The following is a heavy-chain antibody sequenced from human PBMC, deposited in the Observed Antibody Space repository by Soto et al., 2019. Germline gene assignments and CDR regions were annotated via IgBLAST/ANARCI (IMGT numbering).Heavy chain of an antibody. V-gene: IGHV1-18*04. CDR1: GYTVTSYG. D-gene: IGHD3-22*01. CDR2: ISAYNGNT. Sequence: ASVKVSCKASGYTVTSYGISWVRQAPGQGLEWMGWISAYNGNTNYAQKLQGRVTMTTDTSTSTAYMELRSLRSDDTAVYYCATAAEPYYYDSSGKGGYAFDIWGQGTMVTVSS. J-gene: IGHJ3*02. CDR3: ATAAEPYYYDSSGKGGYAFDI.